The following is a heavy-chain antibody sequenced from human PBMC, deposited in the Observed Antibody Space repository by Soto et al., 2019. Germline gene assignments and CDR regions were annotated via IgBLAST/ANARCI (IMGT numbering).Heavy chain of an antibody. D-gene: IGHD5-12*01. CDR2: INHSGST. Sequence: SETLSLTCAVYGGSFSGYYWSWIRQPPGKGLEWIGEINHSGSTNYNPSLKSRVTISVDTSKNQFSLKLSSVTAADTAVYYCARVGLDGYSGYHLDYWGQGTLVTVSS. CDR1: GGSFSGYY. CDR3: ARVGLDGYSGYHLDY. J-gene: IGHJ4*02. V-gene: IGHV4-34*01.